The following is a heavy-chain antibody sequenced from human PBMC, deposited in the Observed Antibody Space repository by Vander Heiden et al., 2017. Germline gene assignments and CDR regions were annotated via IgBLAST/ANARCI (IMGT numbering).Heavy chain of an antibody. CDR1: GGSISSSSYF. CDR3: GRPISDIYYTVFDS. D-gene: IGHD3-3*01. Sequence: QLQLQESGPGLVKPSETLSLTCTVSGGSISSSSYFWGWIRQSPGKGLEWIGSISYSGNTNCNPSLRSRVTLSVDTSKNQFSLELSSGTAADTAVYYCGRPISDIYYTVFDSCGQGILVTVS. V-gene: IGHV4-39*01. CDR2: ISYSGNT. J-gene: IGHJ4*02.